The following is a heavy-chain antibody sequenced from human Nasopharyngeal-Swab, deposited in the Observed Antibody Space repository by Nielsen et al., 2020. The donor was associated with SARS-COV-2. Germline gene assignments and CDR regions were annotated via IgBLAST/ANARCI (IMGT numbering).Heavy chain of an antibody. CDR1: GYTFINYG. D-gene: IGHD6-19*01. CDR2: SSAYNSNT. CDR3: ARKRGEQWLSQFDY. J-gene: IGHJ4*02. Sequence: SVQVSCKASGYTFINYGITWVRQAPGQGLEWMGWSSAYNSNTNYAQKFQGRVTMATDTSTNTAYMELRSLRSDNTAVYYCARKRGEQWLSQFDYWGQGTLVTASS. V-gene: IGHV1-18*01.